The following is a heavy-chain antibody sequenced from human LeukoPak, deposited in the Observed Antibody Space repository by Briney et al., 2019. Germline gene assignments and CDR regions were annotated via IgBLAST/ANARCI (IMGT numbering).Heavy chain of an antibody. V-gene: IGHV3-7*01. J-gene: IGHJ5*02. CDR2: IWPDVGDK. Sequence: GSLRLSRPAPGFTFSDYWMAWVRQAPGKGLEGGANIWPDVGDKYHLDSVRGRFSISRDNAQNSLNLHMNSLRAEDSGVYYCGRWGVNAGLDRWGQGTLVIVSS. CDR1: GFTFSDYW. D-gene: IGHD3-10*01. CDR3: GRWGVNAGLDR.